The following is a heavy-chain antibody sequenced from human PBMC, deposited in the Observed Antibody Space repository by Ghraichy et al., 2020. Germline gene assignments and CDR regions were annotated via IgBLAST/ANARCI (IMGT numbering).Heavy chain of an antibody. D-gene: IGHD3-22*01. CDR1: GFTFSRYW. J-gene: IGHJ3*02. CDR3: ARGDYYDSTGYYHDAFDI. V-gene: IGHV3-7*03. Sequence: GGSLRLSCVASGFTFSRYWMSWVRQAPGKGLEWVANIKPEGSKKFYVDSLRGRFSISRDNAKNSLYLQMKSLRAEDTAVYYCARGDYYDSTGYYHDAFDIWGHGTMVTVSS. CDR2: IKPEGSKK.